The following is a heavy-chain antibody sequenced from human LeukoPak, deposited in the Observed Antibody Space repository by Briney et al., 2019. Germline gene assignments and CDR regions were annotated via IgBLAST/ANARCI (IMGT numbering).Heavy chain of an antibody. Sequence: ASVKVSCKASGYTFTSYGISWVRQAPGQGLEWMGWISAYNGNTNYAQKFQGRVTMTTDTSTSTVNMELRSLRSDDTAVYYCARGSPPRRNYDSSGYYSYYFDYWGQGTLVTVSS. CDR3: ARGSPPRRNYDSSGYYSYYFDY. V-gene: IGHV1-18*01. J-gene: IGHJ4*02. CDR1: GYTFTSYG. D-gene: IGHD3-22*01. CDR2: ISAYNGNT.